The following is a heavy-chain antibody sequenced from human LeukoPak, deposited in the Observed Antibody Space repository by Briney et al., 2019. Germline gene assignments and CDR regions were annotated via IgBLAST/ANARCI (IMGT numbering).Heavy chain of an antibody. D-gene: IGHD3-10*01. CDR1: GFTFSSYE. CDR2: ISSTGGAK. CDR3: ARDSLVRGATTPGVDP. J-gene: IGHJ5*02. Sequence: PGGSLRLSCAASGFTFSSYEMNWVRQAPGKGLEWVSYISSTGGAKHYADSVKGRFTISRDNAKNSLYLQMNTLRAEDTAVYYCARDSLVRGATTPGVDPWGQGTLVTVSS. V-gene: IGHV3-48*03.